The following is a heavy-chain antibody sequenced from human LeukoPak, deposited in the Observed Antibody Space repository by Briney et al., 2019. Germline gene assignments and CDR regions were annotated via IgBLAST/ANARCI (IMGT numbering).Heavy chain of an antibody. Sequence: SETLSLTCAVYGGSFSGYYWSWIRQPPGKGLEWIGEINHSGSTNYNPSLKSRVTISVDTSKNQFSLKLSSVTAADTAVCYCARGPNYYGSGSYGHWFDPWGQGTLVTVSS. CDR1: GGSFSGYY. CDR2: INHSGST. J-gene: IGHJ5*02. CDR3: ARGPNYYGSGSYGHWFDP. D-gene: IGHD3-10*01. V-gene: IGHV4-34*01.